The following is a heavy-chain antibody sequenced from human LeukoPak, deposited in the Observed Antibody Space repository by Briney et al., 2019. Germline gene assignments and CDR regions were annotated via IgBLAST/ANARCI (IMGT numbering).Heavy chain of an antibody. J-gene: IGHJ4*02. D-gene: IGHD3-22*01. Sequence: GGSLRLSCAASGFTFSSYAMHWVRQAPGKGLEWVAVISYNGSNKYYADSVKGRFTISRDNSKNTLYLQMNSLRAEDTAVYYCARDLGYYDSSGYYSPDYWGQGTLVTVSS. CDR2: ISYNGSNK. V-gene: IGHV3-30*04. CDR1: GFTFSSYA. CDR3: ARDLGYYDSSGYYSPDY.